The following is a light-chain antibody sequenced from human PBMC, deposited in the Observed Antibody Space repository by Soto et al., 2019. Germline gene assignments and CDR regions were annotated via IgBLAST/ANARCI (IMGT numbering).Light chain of an antibody. Sequence: QSVLTQPPSVSAAPGQKVTISCSGSSSNIGNNYVSWYQQLPGTAPKLLIYDNNKRPSGIPDRFSGSKSGTSATLGITGLQTGDEADYYCCSYAGSSTFAYVFGTGTKVTVL. CDR3: CSYAGSSTFAYV. CDR2: DNN. V-gene: IGLV1-51*01. J-gene: IGLJ1*01. CDR1: SSNIGNNY.